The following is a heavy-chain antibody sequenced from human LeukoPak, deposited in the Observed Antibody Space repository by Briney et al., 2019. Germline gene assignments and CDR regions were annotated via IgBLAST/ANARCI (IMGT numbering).Heavy chain of an antibody. Sequence: GGSLRLSCAASGFTFSSYAMSWVRQAPGKGLEWDSAISGSGGSTYYADSVKGRFTISRDNSKNTLYLQMNSLRAEDTAVYYCAKGGGFMVRGVMFDYWGQGTLVTVSS. CDR2: ISGSGGST. J-gene: IGHJ4*02. CDR1: GFTFSSYA. D-gene: IGHD3-10*01. V-gene: IGHV3-23*01. CDR3: AKGGGFMVRGVMFDY.